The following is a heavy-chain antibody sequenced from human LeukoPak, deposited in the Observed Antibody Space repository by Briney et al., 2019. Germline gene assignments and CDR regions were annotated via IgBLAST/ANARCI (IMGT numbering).Heavy chain of an antibody. CDR2: INHSAST. CDR1: GGSFSGYY. CDR3: ARLYDFWSGYPADY. J-gene: IGHJ4*02. D-gene: IGHD3-3*01. V-gene: IGHV4-34*01. Sequence: SETLSLTCAVYGGSFSGYYWSWIRQPPGKGLEWIGEINHSASTNYNPSLKSRVTISVDTSKNQFSLKLSSVTAADTAVYYCARLYDFWSGYPADYWGQGTLVTVSS.